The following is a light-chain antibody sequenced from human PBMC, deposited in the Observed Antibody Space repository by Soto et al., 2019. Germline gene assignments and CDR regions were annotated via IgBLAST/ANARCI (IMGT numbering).Light chain of an antibody. CDR3: QQFSRPPLT. J-gene: IGKJ4*01. V-gene: IGKV3-20*01. CDR1: QGIGDT. Sequence: EVVMRQSPATLSVSPGEGATLSCRASQGIGDTLAWYQHKPGQTPRLLIYRTFNRATGIPDRFSGSGSGTDFTLTISRLEPEDFAVYFCQQFSRPPLTFGGGTKV. CDR2: RTF.